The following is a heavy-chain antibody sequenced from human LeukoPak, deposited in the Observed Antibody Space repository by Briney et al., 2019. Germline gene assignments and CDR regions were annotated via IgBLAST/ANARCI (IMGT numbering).Heavy chain of an antibody. CDR2: IWYDGSNK. V-gene: IGHV3-33*01. CDR3: ARGLRYGDYANFDY. J-gene: IGHJ4*02. CDR1: GITFSSYG. D-gene: IGHD4-17*01. Sequence: PGRSLRLSCAASGITFSSYGMQWVRQAPGKGLEWVAVIWYDGSNKYYADSVKGRFTISRDNSKNTLYLQMNSLRAEDTAVYYCARGLRYGDYANFDYWGQGTLVTVSS.